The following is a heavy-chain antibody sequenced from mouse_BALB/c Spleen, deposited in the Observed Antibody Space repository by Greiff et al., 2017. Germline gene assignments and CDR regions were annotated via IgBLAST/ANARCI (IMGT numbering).Heavy chain of an antibody. Sequence: EVQLQQSGPELVKPGASVKMSCKASGYTFTSYVMHWVKQKPGQGLEWIGYINPYNDGTKYNEKFKGKATLTSDKSSSTAYMELSSLTSEDSAVYYCARGYYGSREGYYFDYWGQGTTLTVSS. D-gene: IGHD1-1*01. J-gene: IGHJ2*01. CDR1: GYTFTSYV. V-gene: IGHV1-14*01. CDR3: ARGYYGSREGYYFDY. CDR2: INPYNDGT.